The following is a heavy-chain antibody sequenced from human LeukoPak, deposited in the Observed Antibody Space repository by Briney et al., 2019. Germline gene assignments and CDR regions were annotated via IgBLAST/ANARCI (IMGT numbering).Heavy chain of an antibody. D-gene: IGHD1-26*01. CDR2: ISYDGSNK. CDR1: GFTFSSYA. V-gene: IGHV3-30-3*01. J-gene: IGHJ4*02. Sequence: GGSLRLSCAASGFTFSSYAMHWVRQAPGKGLEWVAVISYDGSNKYYADSVKGRFTISRDNSKNTLYLQMNSLRAEDTAVYYCAKVERVGAVDYWGQGTLVTVSS. CDR3: AKVERVGAVDY.